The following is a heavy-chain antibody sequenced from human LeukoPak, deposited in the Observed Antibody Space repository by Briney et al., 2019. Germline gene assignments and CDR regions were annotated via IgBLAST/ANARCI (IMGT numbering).Heavy chain of an antibody. CDR1: GFTFSSSG. CDR2: VSHDGSNR. CDR3: AKDTSSPNSGFYHY. J-gene: IGHJ4*02. D-gene: IGHD1-26*01. V-gene: IGHV3-30*18. Sequence: GGSLRLSCAASGFTFSSSGMHWVRQAPGKGPEWVSTVSHDGSNRYYGDSVKGRFIISRDNSRDTVYLQMNSLRAEDTAVYFCAKDTSSPNSGFYHYWGQGTPVTVSS.